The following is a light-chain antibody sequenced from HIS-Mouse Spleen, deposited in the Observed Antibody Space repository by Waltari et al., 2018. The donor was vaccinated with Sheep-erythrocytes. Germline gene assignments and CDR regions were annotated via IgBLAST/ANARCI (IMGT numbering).Light chain of an antibody. J-gene: IGLJ3*02. CDR3: GTWDSSLSAGRV. CDR2: DNN. Sequence: QSVLTPPPSVSAAPGQKATISCSGSSPNIGNNYVPWYQQLPGTAPKLLIYDNNKRPSGIPDRFSGSKSGTSATLGITGLQTGDEADYYCGTWDSSLSAGRVFGGGTKLTVL. CDR1: SPNIGNNY. V-gene: IGLV1-51*01.